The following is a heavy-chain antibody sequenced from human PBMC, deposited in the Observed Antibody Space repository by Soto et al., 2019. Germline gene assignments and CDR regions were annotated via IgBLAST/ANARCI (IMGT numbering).Heavy chain of an antibody. CDR2: IYWDEDK. CDR3: AHKGGRGAGMDV. Sequence: QITLKESGPTLVKPTQTLTLTCTLSGFSLSPSGVGVGWIRQPPGKALEWLALIYWDEDKRYSPSLKSRLTITKDTSTNEVVLTMTNMDPVDTGTYYCAHKGGRGAGMDVWGQGATVTVSS. CDR1: GFSLSPSGVG. D-gene: IGHD2-15*01. V-gene: IGHV2-5*02. J-gene: IGHJ6*02.